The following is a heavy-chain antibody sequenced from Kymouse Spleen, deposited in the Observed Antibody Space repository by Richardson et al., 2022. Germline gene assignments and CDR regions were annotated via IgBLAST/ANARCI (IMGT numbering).Heavy chain of an antibody. V-gene: IGHV3-53*01. D-gene: IGHD3-10*01. CDR2: IYSGGST. CDR3: ARVLWFGELYYYYGMDV. Sequence: EVQLVESGGGLIQPGGSLRLSCAASGFTVSSNYMSWVRQAPGKGLEWVSVIYSGGSTYYADSVKGRFTISRDNSKNTLYLQMNSLRAEDTAVYYCARVLWFGELYYYYGMDVWGQGTTVTVSS. CDR1: GFTVSSNY. J-gene: IGHJ6*02.